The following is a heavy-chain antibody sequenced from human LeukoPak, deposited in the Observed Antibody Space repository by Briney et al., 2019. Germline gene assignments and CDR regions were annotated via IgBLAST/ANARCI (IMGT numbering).Heavy chain of an antibody. Sequence: SETLSLTCTVSGGSISSYYWSWIRQPPGKGLEWIGYIYYSGSTNYNPSLKSRVTISVDTSKNQFSPKLSSVTAADTAVYYCARYPLGAAAYFDYWGRGTLVTVSS. V-gene: IGHV4-59*01. D-gene: IGHD3-16*01. CDR1: GGSISSYY. J-gene: IGHJ4*02. CDR2: IYYSGST. CDR3: ARYPLGAAAYFDY.